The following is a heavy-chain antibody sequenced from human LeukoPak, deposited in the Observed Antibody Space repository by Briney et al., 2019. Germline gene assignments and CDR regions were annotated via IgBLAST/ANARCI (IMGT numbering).Heavy chain of an antibody. V-gene: IGHV3-23*01. CDR2: ISVSGGST. J-gene: IGHJ4*02. Sequence: GGSLRLSCTASGFTFSSFDLSWVRQAPGKGLEWVSAISVSGGSTYYADSVKARFTISGDNSKNTLYLQMNSLRAEDTAVYYCAKDFRGGSYLDYWGQGTLVTVSS. CDR3: AKDFRGGSYLDY. D-gene: IGHD3-16*02. CDR1: GFTFSSFD.